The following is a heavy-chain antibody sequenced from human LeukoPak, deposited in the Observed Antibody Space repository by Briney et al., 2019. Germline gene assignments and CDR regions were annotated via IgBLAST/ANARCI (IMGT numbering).Heavy chain of an antibody. CDR2: VKQDGSET. J-gene: IGHJ4*02. CDR1: GFTFSTYW. V-gene: IGHV3-7*01. CDR3: ARDRATY. Sequence: GGSLRLSCAASGFTFSTYWMSWVRQAPGRGLEWVASVKQDGSETYYVDSVKGRFTISRDNAKNSLYLQMNSLRAEDTAVYYCARDRATYWGEGTLVTVSS.